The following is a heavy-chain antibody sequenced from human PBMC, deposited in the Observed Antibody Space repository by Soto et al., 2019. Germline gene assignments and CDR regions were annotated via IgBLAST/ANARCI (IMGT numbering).Heavy chain of an antibody. V-gene: IGHV4-31*03. D-gene: IGHD2-15*01. CDR1: GGSISSGGYY. CDR3: ARGSNCSGGSCYFYYYYGMDV. CDR2: IYYSGST. J-gene: IGHJ6*02. Sequence: KSSETLSLTCTVSGGSISSGGYYWSWIRQHPGKGLEWIGYIYYSGSTYYNPSLKSRVTISVDTSKNQFSLKLSSVTAADTAVYYCARGSNCSGGSCYFYYYYGMDVWGQGTTVTVSS.